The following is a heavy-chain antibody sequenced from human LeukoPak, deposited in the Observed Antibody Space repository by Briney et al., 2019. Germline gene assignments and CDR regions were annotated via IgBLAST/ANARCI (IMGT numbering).Heavy chain of an antibody. CDR3: ARDSETTPIHVLGY. CDR2: VSSDGGIK. Sequence: PGGSLRLSCVVSGFTFTNYVVHWVRQAPGKGLEWVTLVSSDGGIKYYADSVKGRFSDSRDIPKNTLYLQMNSLRVDDTAVYYCARDSETTPIHVLGYWGQGTLVTVSS. J-gene: IGHJ4*02. D-gene: IGHD2-15*01. V-gene: IGHV3-30-3*01. CDR1: GFTFTNYV.